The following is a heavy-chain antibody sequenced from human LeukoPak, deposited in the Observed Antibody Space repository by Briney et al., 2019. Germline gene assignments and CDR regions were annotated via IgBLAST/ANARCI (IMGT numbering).Heavy chain of an antibody. J-gene: IGHJ4*02. CDR1: SYSISSDYY. CDR3: ARWGRYYYGSGSRFDY. D-gene: IGHD3-10*01. V-gene: IGHV4-38-2*02. CDR2: IFHRGTT. Sequence: SETLSLTCTVSSYSISSDYYWGWIRQPPGKGLEWIGSIFHRGTTYYNPSLKSRVTISVDTSKNQFSLKLSSVTAADTAVYYCARWGRYYYGSGSRFDYWGQGTLVTVSS.